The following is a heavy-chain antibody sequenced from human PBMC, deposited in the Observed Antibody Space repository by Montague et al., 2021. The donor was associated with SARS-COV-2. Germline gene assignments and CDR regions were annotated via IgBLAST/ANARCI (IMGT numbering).Heavy chain of an antibody. CDR3: ARATSVRGAVSWFDP. V-gene: IGHV4-59*11. CDR2: INSNGGT. D-gene: IGHD3-10*01. J-gene: IGHJ5*02. Sequence: SETLSLTCTVSGGSISSHFWSFIRQPPGKGLEWIGYINSNGGTNDNPSLRSRLTMSVDTSKNQFSLRLRSMTPADTAVYFCARATSVRGAVSWFDPWGQGTLVTVSS. CDR1: GGSISSHF.